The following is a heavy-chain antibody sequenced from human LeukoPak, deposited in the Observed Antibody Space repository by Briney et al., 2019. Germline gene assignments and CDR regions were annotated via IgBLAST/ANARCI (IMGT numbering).Heavy chain of an antibody. V-gene: IGHV1-69*04. J-gene: IGHJ4*02. D-gene: IGHD1-20*01. CDR2: IIPILGIA. CDR3: ARDAPNWNDIVY. CDR1: GGTFSSYT. Sequence: SVKASCKASGGTFSSYTISWVRQAPGQGLEWMGRIIPILGIANYAQKFQGRVTITADKSTSTAYMELSSLRSEDTAVYYCARDAPNWNDIVYWGQGTLVTVSS.